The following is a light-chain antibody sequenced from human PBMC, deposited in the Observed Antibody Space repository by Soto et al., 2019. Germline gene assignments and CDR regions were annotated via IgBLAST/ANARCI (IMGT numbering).Light chain of an antibody. V-gene: IGLV4-69*01. CDR2: LNSDGSH. CDR1: SGHSSNA. Sequence: VLTQSPSASASLGASVTVTCTLSSGHSSNAVAWHQQQPEKGPRYLMRLNSDGSHSKGDGIPDRFTGSSSGADRYLTISSLQSEDEADYYCQTWGTGIVVFGGGTKVTVL. CDR3: QTWGTGIVV. J-gene: IGLJ3*02.